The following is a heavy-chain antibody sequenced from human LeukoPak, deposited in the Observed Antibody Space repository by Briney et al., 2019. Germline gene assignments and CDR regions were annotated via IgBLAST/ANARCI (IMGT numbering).Heavy chain of an antibody. CDR3: ARDVVFD. D-gene: IGHD6-6*01. V-gene: IGHV4-61*01. Sequence: KPSETLSLTCTVSGGSVNRDNYHWSWIRQPPGRGLEWIGYIFYTGSTNYNPSLKSRVTISVDTSKNQFSLKVSSVTAADTAVYYCARDVVFDWGQGALVTVSS. CDR1: GGSVNRDNYH. J-gene: IGHJ4*02. CDR2: IFYTGST.